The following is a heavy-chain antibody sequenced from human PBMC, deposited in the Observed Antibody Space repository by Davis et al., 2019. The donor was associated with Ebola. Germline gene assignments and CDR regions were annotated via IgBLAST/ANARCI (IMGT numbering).Heavy chain of an antibody. CDR1: GFTFDDYA. CDR2: ISWNSGSI. D-gene: IGHD3-10*01. CDR3: ARDGELLWFGELFTY. Sequence: SLKISCAASGFTFDDYAMHWVRQAPGKGLEWVSGISWNSGSIGYADSVKGRFTISRDNAKNSLYLQMNSLRDEDTAVYYCARDGELLWFGELFTYWGQGTLVTVSS. J-gene: IGHJ4*02. V-gene: IGHV3-9*01.